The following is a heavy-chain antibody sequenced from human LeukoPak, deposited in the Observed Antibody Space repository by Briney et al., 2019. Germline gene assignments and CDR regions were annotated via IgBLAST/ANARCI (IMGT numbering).Heavy chain of an antibody. J-gene: IGHJ4*02. CDR3: GRVLAMVRGVIDY. Sequence: GGSLRLSCAASGFTVSSNYMSWVRQAPGKGLEWVSVIYSGGSTYYADSVKGRFTISRDNSKNTLYLQMNSLRAEDTAVYYCGRVLAMVRGVIDYWGQGTLVTVSS. CDR2: IYSGGST. CDR1: GFTVSSNY. D-gene: IGHD3-10*01. V-gene: IGHV3-66*01.